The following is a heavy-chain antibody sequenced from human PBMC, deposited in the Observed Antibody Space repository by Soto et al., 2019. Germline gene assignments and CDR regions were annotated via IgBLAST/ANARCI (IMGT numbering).Heavy chain of an antibody. CDR3: AKEPASYSSSWYWLWFDP. CDR1: GFTFSSYA. V-gene: IGHV3-23*01. CDR2: ISGSGGST. Sequence: PGGSLRLSCAASGFTFSSYAMSWVRQAPGKGLEWVSAISGSGGSTYYADSVKGRFTISRDNSKNTLYLQMNSLRAEDTAVYYCAKEPASYSSSWYWLWFDPWGQGTLVTVSS. J-gene: IGHJ5*02. D-gene: IGHD6-13*01.